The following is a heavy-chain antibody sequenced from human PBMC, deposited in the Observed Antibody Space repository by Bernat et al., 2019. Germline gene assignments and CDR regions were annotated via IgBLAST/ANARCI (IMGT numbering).Heavy chain of an antibody. V-gene: IGHV4-39*01. J-gene: IGHJ4*02. CDR1: GGSISRSSYY. Sequence: QLQLQESGPGLVKPSETLSLTCTVSGGSISRSSYYWGWIRQPPGKGLEWIGSIYYSGDTYYNPSLKSRVTISVDTSKNQFSLKLSSVTAADTAVYYCARHGNIVLEPVALGFDYWGQGTLVTVSS. CDR2: IYYSGDT. CDR3: ARHGNIVLEPVALGFDY. D-gene: IGHD2-2*01.